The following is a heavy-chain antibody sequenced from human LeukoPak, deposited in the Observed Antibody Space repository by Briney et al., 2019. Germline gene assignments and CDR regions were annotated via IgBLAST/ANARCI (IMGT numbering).Heavy chain of an antibody. D-gene: IGHD1-26*01. V-gene: IGHV3-48*04. CDR3: AREGSYRAFDI. CDR2: ISSSSGTM. CDR1: GFTFSSYS. Sequence: GSLRLSCTASGFTFSSYSMNWVRQAPGKGLEWVSYISSSSGTMYYSDSVKARFTIFRDNAKNSLFLQMNSLRAEDTAVYYCAREGSYRAFDIWGQGTMVTVSS. J-gene: IGHJ3*02.